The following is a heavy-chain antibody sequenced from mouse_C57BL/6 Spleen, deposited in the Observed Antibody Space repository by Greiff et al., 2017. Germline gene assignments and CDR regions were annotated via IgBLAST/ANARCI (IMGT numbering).Heavy chain of an antibody. CDR3: AKGYDYDAMDY. CDR1: GYTFTSYW. CDR2: IDPSDSYT. J-gene: IGHJ4*01. Sequence: LQQPGAELVRPGTSVKLSCKASGYTFTSYWMHWVKQRPGQGLEWIGVIDPSDSYTNYNQKFKGKATLTVDTSSSTAYMQLSSLTSEDSTVYYCAKGYDYDAMDYWGQGTSVTVSS. V-gene: IGHV1-59*01.